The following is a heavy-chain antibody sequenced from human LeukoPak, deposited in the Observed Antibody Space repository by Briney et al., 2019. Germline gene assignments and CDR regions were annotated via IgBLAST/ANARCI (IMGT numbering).Heavy chain of an antibody. Sequence: PGGSLRLSCTASGFTFGSYDMNWVRQAPGKGLVWVSTISTGSNYIYYADSVKGRFTISRDNAKGSLYLQMSSLRAEDTAVYYCAKNVESKTLIRRSWFDPWGQGTLVTVSS. CDR1: GFTFGSYD. V-gene: IGHV3-21*01. D-gene: IGHD2-21*01. CDR2: ISTGSNYI. CDR3: AKNVESKTLIRRSWFDP. J-gene: IGHJ5*02.